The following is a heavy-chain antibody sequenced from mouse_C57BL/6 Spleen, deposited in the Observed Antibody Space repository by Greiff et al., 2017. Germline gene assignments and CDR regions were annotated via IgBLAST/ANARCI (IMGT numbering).Heavy chain of an antibody. CDR2: ILPGSGST. D-gene: IGHD1-1*01. J-gene: IGHJ1*03. V-gene: IGHV1-9*01. Sequence: VQLVESGAELMKPGASVKLSCKATGYTFTGYWIEWVKQRPGHGLEWIGEILPGSGSTNYNEKFKGKATFTADTSSNTAYMQLSSLTTEDSAIYYCARSDYYGSSYPYWYFDVWGTGTTVTVSS. CDR3: ARSDYYGSSYPYWYFDV. CDR1: GYTFTGYW.